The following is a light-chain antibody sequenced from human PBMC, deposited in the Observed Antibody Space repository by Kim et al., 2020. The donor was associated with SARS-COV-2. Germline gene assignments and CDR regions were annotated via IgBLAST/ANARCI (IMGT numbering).Light chain of an antibody. CDR3: QQYSDWPLT. CDR2: GAS. CDR1: QSISSN. Sequence: VSPGERATLSCRASQSISSNLAWYQQKPGQPPRLLFYGASSRATGIPARFGGSGSGTEFSLTISSLQSEDIAVYYCQQYSDWPLTFGQGTKVDIK. V-gene: IGKV3D-15*01. J-gene: IGKJ1*01.